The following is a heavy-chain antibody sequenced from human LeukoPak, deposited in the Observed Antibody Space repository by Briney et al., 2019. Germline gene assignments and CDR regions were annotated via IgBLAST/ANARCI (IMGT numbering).Heavy chain of an antibody. D-gene: IGHD2-2*01. CDR2: IKSNNGGT. CDR1: VYTFTGYY. J-gene: IGHJ5*02. Sequence: APVKVSCKASVYTFTGYYMHWVRQAPGQGLEWRGWIKSNNGGTNYAQKFQGRVTMTRDTSISTAYMVLSRLRSDDTAVYYCARARGDIVVVPAAIWFDPWGQGTLVTVSS. CDR3: ARARGDIVVVPAAIWFDP. V-gene: IGHV1-2*02.